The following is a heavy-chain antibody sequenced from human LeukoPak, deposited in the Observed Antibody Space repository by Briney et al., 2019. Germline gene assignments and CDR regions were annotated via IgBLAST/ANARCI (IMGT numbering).Heavy chain of an antibody. CDR2: IYKIGTT. J-gene: IGHJ4*02. CDR1: GDSVTGYF. D-gene: IGHD2-15*01. Sequence: SETLSLTCTVFGDSVTGYFLNWVRQPPGKGLEWIGHIYKIGTTNYNPSLKSRLTISADTTKNQFSLQLRSVTAADTAVYYCVIGVGWQPDYWGQGALVTVSS. CDR3: VIGVGWQPDY. V-gene: IGHV4-59*02.